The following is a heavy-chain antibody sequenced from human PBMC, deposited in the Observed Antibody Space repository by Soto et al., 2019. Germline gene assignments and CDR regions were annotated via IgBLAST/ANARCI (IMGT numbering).Heavy chain of an antibody. V-gene: IGHV3-30*18. CDR3: AKVTTSMVRGIFYFFDF. CDR1: GFNFSSYG. CDR2: ISYDGSTK. D-gene: IGHD3-10*01. J-gene: IGHJ4*02. Sequence: GGSLRLSCAASGFNFSSYGMHWVRQAQGKGLEWVAFISYDGSTKYYADSVKGRFTISRDDSKDTLYLQMNSLRPEDTSVYYCAKVTTSMVRGIFYFFDFWGQGTPVTVSS.